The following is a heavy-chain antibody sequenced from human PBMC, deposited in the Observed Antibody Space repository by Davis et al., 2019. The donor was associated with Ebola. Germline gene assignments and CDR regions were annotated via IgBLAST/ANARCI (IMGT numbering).Heavy chain of an antibody. CDR2: ISWNSGSI. CDR3: VSDPPNSGFNFRD. J-gene: IGHJ1*01. V-gene: IGHV3-9*01. Sequence: PGGSLRLSCAASGITFDDYVMHWVRQAPGKGLEWVSGISWNSGSIGYADSVKGRFTISRDNSKNTLDLQMDSLRAEDTAVYYCVSDPPNSGFNFRDWGQGAQVAVSS. CDR1: GITFDDYV. D-gene: IGHD3-22*01.